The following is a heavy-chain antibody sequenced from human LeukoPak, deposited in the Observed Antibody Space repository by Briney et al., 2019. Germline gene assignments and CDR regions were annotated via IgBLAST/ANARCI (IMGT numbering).Heavy chain of an antibody. CDR3: ARGAAAGHDY. D-gene: IGHD6-13*01. J-gene: IGHJ4*02. CDR1: GGTFSSYA. CDR2: IIPIFGTA. V-gene: IGHV1-69*13. Sequence: EASVKVSCKASGGTFSSYAISWVRQAPGQGLEWMGGIIPIFGTANYAQKFQGRVTITADEPTSTAYMELSSLRSEDTAVYYCARGAAAGHDYWGQGTLVTVSS.